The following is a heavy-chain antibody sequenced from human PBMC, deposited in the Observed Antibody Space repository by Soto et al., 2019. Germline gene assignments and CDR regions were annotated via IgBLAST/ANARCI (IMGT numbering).Heavy chain of an antibody. V-gene: IGHV3-7*02. D-gene: IGHD1-26*01. CDR1: GFTFSSNW. Sequence: GGSLRLSCVGSGFTFSSNWMTWVRQAPGKGLEWVANIRQDGSQKWYVDSVKGRFTISRDNAKNSLYLQMLSLRAEDTAVYYCARQARIVGATTGTFGAFDIWGQGTMVTVSS. CDR3: ARQARIVGATTGTFGAFDI. J-gene: IGHJ3*02. CDR2: IRQDGSQK.